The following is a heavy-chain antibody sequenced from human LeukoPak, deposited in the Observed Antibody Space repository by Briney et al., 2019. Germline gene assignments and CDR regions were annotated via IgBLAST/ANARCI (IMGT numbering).Heavy chain of an antibody. CDR3: AKGYSGYVGIDY. Sequence: GGSLRLSCAASGFTFSSYSMNWVRQAPGKGLEWVAFIRYDGSNKYYADSVKGRFTISRDNSKNTLYLQMNSLRAEDTAVYYCAKGYSGYVGIDYWGQGTLVTVSS. CDR1: GFTFSSYS. D-gene: IGHD5-12*01. V-gene: IGHV3-30*02. CDR2: IRYDGSNK. J-gene: IGHJ4*02.